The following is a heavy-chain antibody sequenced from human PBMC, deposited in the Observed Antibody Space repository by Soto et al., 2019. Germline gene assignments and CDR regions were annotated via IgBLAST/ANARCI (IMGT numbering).Heavy chain of an antibody. CDR2: IYFSGST. Sequence: VQLQESGPGLVRPSETLSLTCTVSGGSISSGNFYWSWIRQPPGKVLEWIGYIYFSGSTYYSPSLKSRLTISLNTSKNQFSLKLSSVTAADTAVYYCAHDSHGGNTYFDLWGQGALVTVSS. CDR3: AHDSHGGNTYFDL. V-gene: IGHV4-30-4*01. CDR1: GGSISSGNFY. D-gene: IGHD1-26*01. J-gene: IGHJ4*02.